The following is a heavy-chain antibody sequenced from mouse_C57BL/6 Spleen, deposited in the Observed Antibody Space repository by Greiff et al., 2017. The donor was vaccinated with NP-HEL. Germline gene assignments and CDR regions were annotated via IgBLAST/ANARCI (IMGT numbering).Heavy chain of an antibody. J-gene: IGHJ1*03. CDR1: GFTFSDYG. Sequence: EVQRVESGGGLVKPGGSLKLSCAASGFTFSDYGMHWVRQAPEKGLEWVAYISSGSSTIYYADTVKGRFTISRDNAKNTLFLQMTSLRSEDTAMYYCARLLSKGYFDVWGTGTTVTVSS. V-gene: IGHV5-17*01. CDR3: ARLLSKGYFDV. D-gene: IGHD1-1*01. CDR2: ISSGSSTI.